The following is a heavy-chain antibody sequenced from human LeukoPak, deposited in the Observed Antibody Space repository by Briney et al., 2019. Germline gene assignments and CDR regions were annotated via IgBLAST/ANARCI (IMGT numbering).Heavy chain of an antibody. Sequence: GGSLRLSCAASGFTFSSFWMHWVRQAPGKGLVWVSRINSDGTTTNYADSVKGRFTISRDNAKNSLYLQMNSPRAEDTAVYYCARGGFSSSHNDYWGQGTLVTVSS. CDR1: GFTFSSFW. V-gene: IGHV3-74*01. CDR2: INSDGTTT. J-gene: IGHJ4*02. CDR3: ARGGFSSSHNDY. D-gene: IGHD6-13*01.